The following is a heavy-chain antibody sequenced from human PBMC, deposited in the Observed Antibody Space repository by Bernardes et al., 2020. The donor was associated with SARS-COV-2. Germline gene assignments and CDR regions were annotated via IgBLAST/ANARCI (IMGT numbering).Heavy chain of an antibody. CDR2: INPNSGGT. CDR3: ARAYSSGSDYYDMDG. D-gene: IGHD3-10*01. CDR1: GYTFTGYY. Sequence: ASVKVSCKASGYTFTGYYIHWVRQAPGQGLEWMGWINPNSGGTRYAQKFQGRVTMTRDTSISTAYMELSRLRSDDTAVYYCARAYSSGSDYYDMDGWGQGTTVTVSS. J-gene: IGHJ6*02. V-gene: IGHV1-2*02.